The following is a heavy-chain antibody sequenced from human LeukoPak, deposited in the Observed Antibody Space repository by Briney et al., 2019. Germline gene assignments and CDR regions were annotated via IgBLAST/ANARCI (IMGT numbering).Heavy chain of an antibody. CDR2: IKQDGSER. V-gene: IGHV3-7*05. D-gene: IGHD2-21*02. CDR3: TREVHCNFDY. Sequence: GGSLRLSCAASGFTFNNYWMSWVRQAPGKGLEWVANIKQDGSERFYVDSVKGRFTISKDNAKHSLYLQMNNLRAEDTAVYYCTREVHCNFDYWGQGTLVTVSS. CDR1: GFTFNNYW. J-gene: IGHJ4*02.